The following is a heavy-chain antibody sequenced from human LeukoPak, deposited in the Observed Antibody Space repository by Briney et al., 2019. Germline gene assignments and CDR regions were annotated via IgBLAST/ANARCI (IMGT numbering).Heavy chain of an antibody. CDR1: GYTFTGYY. D-gene: IGHD5-12*01. CDR2: INPNSGGK. CDR3: ARDGGSEWLRRYYYGMDV. J-gene: IGHJ6*02. V-gene: IGHV1-2*02. Sequence: GASVKVSCKASGYTFTGYYMHWVRQAPGQGLEWMGWINPNSGGKNYAQKFQGRVTMTRDTSIRTAYMELSRLRSDDTAVYYCARDGGSEWLRRYYYGMDVWGQGTTVTVSS.